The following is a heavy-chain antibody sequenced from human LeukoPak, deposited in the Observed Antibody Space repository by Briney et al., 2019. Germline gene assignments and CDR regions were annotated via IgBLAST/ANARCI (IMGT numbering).Heavy chain of an antibody. J-gene: IGHJ4*02. CDR2: IRCSSSYT. Sequence: GGSLRLSCAASGFTFSDYYMSWIRQAPGKGLEWVSYIRCSSSYTNYADSVKGRFTISRDNAKNSLYLQMNSLRAEDTAVYYCPRVPLNDILSDYYPGAYYFDYCGQGTLVTVSS. CDR3: PRVPLNDILSDYYPGAYYFDY. V-gene: IGHV3-11*06. D-gene: IGHD3-9*01. CDR1: GFTFSDYY.